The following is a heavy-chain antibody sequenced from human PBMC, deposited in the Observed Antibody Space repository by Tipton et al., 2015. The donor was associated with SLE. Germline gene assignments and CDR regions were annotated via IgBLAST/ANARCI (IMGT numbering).Heavy chain of an antibody. CDR1: GGSISSSSYY. D-gene: IGHD4-11*01. CDR2: ISSSSSYT. J-gene: IGHJ4*02. Sequence: LSLTCTVSGGSISSSSYYWGWIRQPPGKGLEWVSYISSSSSYTNYADSVKGRFTISRDNAKNSLYLQMNSLRAEDTAVYYCARDRSRGGVGSNGYWGQGTLVTVSS. CDR3: ARDRSRGGVGSNGY. V-gene: IGHV3-11*05.